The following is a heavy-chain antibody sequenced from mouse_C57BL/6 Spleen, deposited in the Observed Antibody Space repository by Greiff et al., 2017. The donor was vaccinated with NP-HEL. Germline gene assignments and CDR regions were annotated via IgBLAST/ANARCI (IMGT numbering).Heavy chain of an antibody. V-gene: IGHV1-82*01. CDR3: ARKTTVVANYFDY. CDR1: GYAFSSSW. D-gene: IGHD1-1*01. Sequence: QVQLKESGPELVKPGASVKISCKASGYAFSSSWMNWVKQRPGKGLEWIGRIYPGDGDTNYNGKFKGKATLTADKSSSTAYMQLSSLTSEDSAVYFCARKTTVVANYFDYWGQGTTLTVSS. J-gene: IGHJ2*01. CDR2: IYPGDGDT.